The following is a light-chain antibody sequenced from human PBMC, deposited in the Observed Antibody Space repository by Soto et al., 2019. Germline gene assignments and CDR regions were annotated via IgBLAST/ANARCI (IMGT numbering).Light chain of an antibody. CDR2: EVS. CDR1: SSDVGGYNY. J-gene: IGLJ2*01. CDR3: SSYTSSSTPYVV. V-gene: IGLV2-14*01. Sequence: QSALTQPASVSGSPGQSITISCSGTSSDVGGYNYVSWYQQHPGKATNLMIYEVSNRPSGVSNRFSGSKSGNTASLTISGVQAEDEADYYCSSYTSSSTPYVVFGGGTKLTVL.